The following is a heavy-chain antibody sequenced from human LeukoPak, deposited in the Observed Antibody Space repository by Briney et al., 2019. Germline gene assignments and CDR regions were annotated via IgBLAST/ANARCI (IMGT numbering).Heavy chain of an antibody. J-gene: IGHJ4*02. CDR2: FDPEDGET. CDR1: GYTLTELS. Sequence: ASVKVSCKVSGYTLTELSMHWVRQAPGKGLEWMGGFDPEDGETIYAQKFQGRVTMTRNTSISTAYMELSSLRSEDTAVYYCARGKWLVSKLFDYWGQGTLVTVSS. V-gene: IGHV1-24*01. CDR3: ARGKWLVSKLFDY. D-gene: IGHD6-19*01.